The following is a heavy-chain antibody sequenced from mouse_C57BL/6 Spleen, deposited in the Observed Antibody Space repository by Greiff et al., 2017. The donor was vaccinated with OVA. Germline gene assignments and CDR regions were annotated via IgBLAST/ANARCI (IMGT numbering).Heavy chain of an antibody. CDR3: ACLSDYYAMEC. CDR2: IWTGGGT. Sequence: VQLVESGPGLVAPSPSLSITCTVSGFSFTSYAISWVRQPPGKGLEWLGVIWTGGGTNYNSDLKSSLGISKDNSKIQVFLKMNSVQTDDTARCYCACLSDYYAMECWGKGTSVTVSS. CDR1: GFSFTSYA. J-gene: IGHJ4*01. V-gene: IGHV2-9-1*01.